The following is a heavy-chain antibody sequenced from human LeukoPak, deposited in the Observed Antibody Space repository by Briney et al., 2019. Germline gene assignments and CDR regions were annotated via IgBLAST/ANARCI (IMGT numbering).Heavy chain of an antibody. Sequence: PGGSLRLSCAASGFTFSNAWMSWVRQAPGKGLEWVGRNKSKTDGGTTDYAAPVKGRFTISRDDSKNTLYLQMNSLKTEDTAVYYCTTERRDYDSSGYYLDYWGQGTLVTVSS. CDR2: NKSKTDGGTT. V-gene: IGHV3-15*01. CDR3: TTERRDYDSSGYYLDY. J-gene: IGHJ4*02. D-gene: IGHD3-22*01. CDR1: GFTFSNAW.